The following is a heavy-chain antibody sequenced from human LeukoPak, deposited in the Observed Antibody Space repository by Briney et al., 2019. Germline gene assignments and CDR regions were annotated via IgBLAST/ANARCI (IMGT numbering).Heavy chain of an antibody. J-gene: IGHJ5*02. CDR3: ARGLHRSIAARSHWFDP. CDR1: GGSFSDYY. Sequence: SETLSLTCAVYGGSFSDYYWSWIRQPPGKGLEWIGEINHSGSTNYNPSLKSRVTISVDTSKNQFSLKLSSVTAADTAVYYCARGLHRSIAARSHWFDPWGQGTLVTVSS. D-gene: IGHD6-6*01. CDR2: INHSGST. V-gene: IGHV4-34*01.